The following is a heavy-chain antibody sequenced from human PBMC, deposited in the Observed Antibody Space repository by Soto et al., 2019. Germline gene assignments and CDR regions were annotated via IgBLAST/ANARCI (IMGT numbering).Heavy chain of an antibody. Sequence: GESLKISCKGSGYSFTSYWIGWVRQMPGKGLECMGIIYPGDSDTRYSPSFQGQVTISADKSISTAYLQWSSLKASDTAMYYCARTSAAGKYYYGMDVWGQGTTVTVSS. CDR2: IYPGDSDT. J-gene: IGHJ6*02. CDR3: ARTSAAGKYYYGMDV. CDR1: GYSFTSYW. V-gene: IGHV5-51*01. D-gene: IGHD6-13*01.